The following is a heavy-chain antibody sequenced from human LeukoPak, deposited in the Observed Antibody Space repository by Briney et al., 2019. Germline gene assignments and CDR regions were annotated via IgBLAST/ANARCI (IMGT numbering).Heavy chain of an antibody. V-gene: IGHV1-2*02. J-gene: IGHJ4*02. CDR3: ARAGGGLDY. D-gene: IGHD2-15*01. CDR1: GYTFTGDY. CDR2: INPNSGGT. Sequence: ASLKVSCKAYGYTFTGDYMHWVRQAPGQGLEWMGWINPNSGGTNYAQKFQGRVTMTRDTSISTAYMELSRLRSDDTAVYYCARAGGGLDYWGQGILVTVSS.